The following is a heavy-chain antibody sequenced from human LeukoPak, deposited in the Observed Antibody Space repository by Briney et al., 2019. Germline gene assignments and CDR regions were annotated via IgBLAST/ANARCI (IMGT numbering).Heavy chain of an antibody. J-gene: IGHJ6*02. CDR2: IKQDGSEK. V-gene: IGHV3-7*01. CDR3: ARDLGSRGFYYYYYGMDV. Sequence: PGGSLRLSCAASGFTFNNYAMNWVRQAPGKGLEWVANIKQDGSEKYYVDSVKGRFTISRDNAKNSLYLQMNSLRAEDTAVYYCARDLGSRGFYYYYYGMDVWGQGTTVTVS. CDR1: GFTFNNYA. D-gene: IGHD6-13*01.